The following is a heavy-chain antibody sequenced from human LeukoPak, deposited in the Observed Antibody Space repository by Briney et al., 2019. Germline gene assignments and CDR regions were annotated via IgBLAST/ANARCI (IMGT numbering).Heavy chain of an antibody. CDR3: TRSGLTGMRTYPRTSSYYYGMDV. V-gene: IGHV4-34*01. Sequence: PSETLSLTCAVHGGSFSGYHWSWIRQSPGKGLEWIGEITYNGITSYNPSLKVTISVDTSKNLLSLQMNSVTAADTAVYFCTRSGLTGMRTYPRTSSYYYGMDVWGQGTAVTVSS. CDR2: ITYNGIT. J-gene: IGHJ6*02. CDR1: GGSFSGYH. D-gene: IGHD1/OR15-1a*01.